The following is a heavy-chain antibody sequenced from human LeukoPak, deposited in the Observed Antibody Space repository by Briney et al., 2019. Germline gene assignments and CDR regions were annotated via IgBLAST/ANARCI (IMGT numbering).Heavy chain of an antibody. CDR1: GGTFSSYA. J-gene: IGHJ5*02. CDR2: IIPIFGTA. V-gene: IGHV1-69*13. CDR3: ARDPSKDPTAGWFDP. Sequence: SVKVSCKASGGTFSSYAISWVRQAPGQGLEWMGGIIPIFGTANYAQKFQGRVTITADESTSTAYMELSSLGSEDTAVYYCARDPSKDPTAGWFDPWGQGTLVTVSS. D-gene: IGHD4-11*01.